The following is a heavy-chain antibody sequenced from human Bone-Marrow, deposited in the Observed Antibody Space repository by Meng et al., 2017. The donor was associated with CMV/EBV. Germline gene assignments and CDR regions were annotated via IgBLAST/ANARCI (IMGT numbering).Heavy chain of an antibody. CDR3: ARDGRSCSSTSCSYNWFDP. Sequence: SVKVSCKASGGTFSSYAISWVRQAPGQGLEWMGGISPILGIANYAQKFQGRVTITADTSTSTAYMELSSLRSEDTAVYYCARDGRSCSSTSCSYNWFDPWGQGTLVTVSS. CDR1: GGTFSSYA. J-gene: IGHJ5*02. V-gene: IGHV1-69*10. D-gene: IGHD2-2*01. CDR2: ISPILGIA.